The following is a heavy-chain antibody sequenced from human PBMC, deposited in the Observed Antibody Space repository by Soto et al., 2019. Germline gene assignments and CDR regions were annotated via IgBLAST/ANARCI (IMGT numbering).Heavy chain of an antibody. CDR1: GFTFSSYA. Sequence: PGGSLRLSCAASGFTFSSYAMHWVRQAPGKGLEWVAVISYDGSNKYYADSVKGRFTISRDNAKNSLYLQMNSLRAEDTAVYYCARDLRTGYAFDIWGQGTMVTVSS. CDR3: ARDLRTGYAFDI. J-gene: IGHJ3*02. V-gene: IGHV3-30-3*01. D-gene: IGHD2-8*02. CDR2: ISYDGSNK.